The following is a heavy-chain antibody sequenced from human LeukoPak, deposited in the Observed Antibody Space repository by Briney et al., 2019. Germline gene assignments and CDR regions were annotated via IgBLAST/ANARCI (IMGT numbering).Heavy chain of an antibody. Sequence: GASVKVSCKAPGYTFPSYDINWVRQATGQGLEWMGWMNPNSGNTGYAQKFQGRVTMTRNTSISTAYMELSSLRSEDTAVYYCARGIRITMVRGPRRGDYYFDYWGQGTLVTVSS. CDR3: ARGIRITMVRGPRRGDYYFDY. V-gene: IGHV1-8*01. CDR2: MNPNSGNT. D-gene: IGHD3-10*01. CDR1: GYTFPSYD. J-gene: IGHJ4*02.